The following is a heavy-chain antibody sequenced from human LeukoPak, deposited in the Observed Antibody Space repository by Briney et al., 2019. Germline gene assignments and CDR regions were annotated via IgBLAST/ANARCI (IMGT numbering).Heavy chain of an antibody. V-gene: IGHV1-3*01. D-gene: IGHD3-10*01. Sequence: ASVKVSCKASGYSFTNYAMHWVRQAPGQRLEWMGWINAGNGDTKYSQNFQGRVTITRDTSACTAYMELSSLRSEDTAVYYCARFPIYGSGSPTYYFDYWGQGTLVTVSS. CDR1: GYSFTNYA. CDR3: ARFPIYGSGSPTYYFDY. J-gene: IGHJ4*02. CDR2: INAGNGDT.